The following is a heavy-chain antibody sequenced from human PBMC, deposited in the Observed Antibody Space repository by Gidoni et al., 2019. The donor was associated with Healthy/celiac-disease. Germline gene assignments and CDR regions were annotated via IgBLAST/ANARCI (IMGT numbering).Heavy chain of an antibody. J-gene: IGHJ6*02. CDR3: AREPSITMVRGVIKGYYGMDV. CDR1: GDSVSSNSAP. CDR2: TYYRSKWYN. V-gene: IGHV6-1*01. D-gene: IGHD3-10*01. Sequence: QVQLQQSGPGLVKPSQTLSLTCAISGDSVSSNSAPSNWIRQSPSRGLEWLGRTYYRSKWYNDYAVSVKSRITINPDTSKNQFSLQLNSVTPEDTAVYYCAREPSITMVRGVIKGYYGMDVWGQGTTVTVSS.